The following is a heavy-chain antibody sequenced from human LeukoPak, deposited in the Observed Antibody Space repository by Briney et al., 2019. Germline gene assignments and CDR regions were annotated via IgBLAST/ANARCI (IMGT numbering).Heavy chain of an antibody. J-gene: IGHJ4*02. Sequence: GASVKVSCKASGGTFSSYAISWVRQAPGQGLEWMGGIIPIFGTANYAQKFQGRVTITADKSTRTVYMELRSLRSEDTAVYYCARGGVVAGGLDYWGQGTRVTVSS. CDR3: ARGGVVAGGLDY. CDR1: GGTFSSYA. D-gene: IGHD2-15*01. V-gene: IGHV1-69*06. CDR2: IIPIFGTA.